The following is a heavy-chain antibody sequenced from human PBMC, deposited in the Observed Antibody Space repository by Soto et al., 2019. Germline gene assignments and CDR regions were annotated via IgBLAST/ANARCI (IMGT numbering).Heavy chain of an antibody. J-gene: IGHJ3*02. CDR2: ISYDGSNK. CDR1: GFTFSSYG. Sequence: QVQLVESGGGVVQPGRSLRLSCAASGFTFSSYGMHWVRQAPGKGLEWVAVISYDGSNKYYADSVKGRFTISRDNSKNTLYLQMNSLRAEDTAVYYCAKEGPAAIEYGAFDIWVQGRMVTVSS. D-gene: IGHD2-2*01. V-gene: IGHV3-30*18. CDR3: AKEGPAAIEYGAFDI.